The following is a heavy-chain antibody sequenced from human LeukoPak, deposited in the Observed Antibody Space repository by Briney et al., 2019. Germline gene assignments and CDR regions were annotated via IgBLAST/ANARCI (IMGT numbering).Heavy chain of an antibody. D-gene: IGHD3-16*01. CDR3: ARGERLGPDI. Sequence: SETLSLTCTVSGGSISGYYWSWIRQPPEKGLEWIGYIYYSGSINYNPSLKSRVSISVDTSKNQFSLKLSSVTAADTAVYYCARGERLGPDIWGQGTMVTVSS. CDR1: GGSISGYY. V-gene: IGHV4-59*01. CDR2: IYYSGSI. J-gene: IGHJ3*02.